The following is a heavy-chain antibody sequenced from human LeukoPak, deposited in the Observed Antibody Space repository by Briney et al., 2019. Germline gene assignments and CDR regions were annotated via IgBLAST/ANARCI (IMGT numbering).Heavy chain of an antibody. J-gene: IGHJ4*02. CDR3: AKAPHYDILTGYYTGYFDY. V-gene: IGHV3-23*01. D-gene: IGHD3-9*01. CDR2: ISGSGGST. CDR1: GFTFSSYA. Sequence: GGSLRLSCAASGFTFSSYAMSCVRQAPGKGLEWVSAISGSGGSTYYADSVKGRFTISRDNSKNTLYLQMNSLRAEDTAVYYCAKAPHYDILTGYYTGYFDYWGQGTLVTVSS.